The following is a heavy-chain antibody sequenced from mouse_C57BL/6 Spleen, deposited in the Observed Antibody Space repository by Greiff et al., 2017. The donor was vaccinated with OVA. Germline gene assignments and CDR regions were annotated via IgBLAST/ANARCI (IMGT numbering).Heavy chain of an antibody. D-gene: IGHD2-3*01. CDR3: ARSYDGYYWYFDV. V-gene: IGHV1-52*01. J-gene: IGHJ1*03. CDR2: IYPSDSET. CDR1: GYTFTSYW. Sequence: QVQLQKSGAELVRPGSSVKLSCKASGYTFTSYWMHWVKQRPIQGLEWIGNIYPSDSETHYNQKFKDKATLTVDKSSSTAYMQLSSLTSEDSAVYYCARSYDGYYWYFDVWGTGTTVTVSS.